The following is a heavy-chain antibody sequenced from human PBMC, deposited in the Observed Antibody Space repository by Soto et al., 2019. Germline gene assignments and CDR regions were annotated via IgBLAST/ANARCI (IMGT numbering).Heavy chain of an antibody. D-gene: IGHD6-6*01. J-gene: IGHJ5*02. CDR1: GGSISSYY. CDR3: ARDRPIWIAARPVVDNWFDP. V-gene: IGHV4-59*01. Sequence: PSETLSLTCTVSGGSISSYYWSWIRQPPGKGLEWIGYIYYSGSTNYNPSLKSRVTISVDTSKNQFSLKLSSVTAADTAVYYCARDRPIWIAARPVVDNWFDPWGQGTLVTVSS. CDR2: IYYSGST.